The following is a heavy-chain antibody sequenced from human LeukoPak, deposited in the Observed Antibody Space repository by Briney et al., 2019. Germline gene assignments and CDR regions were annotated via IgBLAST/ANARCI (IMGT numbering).Heavy chain of an antibody. Sequence: PSETLSLTCTVSGGSISSGGYYWSWIRQHPGKGLEWIGYIYYSGSTYYNPSLKSRVTISVDTSKNQFSLKLSSVTAADTAVYYCARGTRYSSSWQFDYWGQGTLVTVSS. CDR2: IYYSGST. D-gene: IGHD6-13*01. CDR3: ARGTRYSSSWQFDY. CDR1: GGSISSGGYY. V-gene: IGHV4-31*03. J-gene: IGHJ4*02.